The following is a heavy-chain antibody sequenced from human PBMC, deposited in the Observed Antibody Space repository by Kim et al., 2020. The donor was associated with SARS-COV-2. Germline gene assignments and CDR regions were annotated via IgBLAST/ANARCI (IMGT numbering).Heavy chain of an antibody. D-gene: IGHD3-16*02. V-gene: IGHV4-30-4*01. CDR3: ARGPEYKVWGSYRYCRYFDY. J-gene: IGHJ4*02. CDR1: GGSISSGDYY. CDR2: IYYSGST. Sequence: SETLSLTCTVSGGSISSGDYYWSWIRQPPGKGLEWIGYIYYSGSTYYNPSLKSRVTISVDTSKNQFTLKLSSVTAADTAVYYCARGPEYKVWGSYRYCRYFDYWGQGTLVTVSS.